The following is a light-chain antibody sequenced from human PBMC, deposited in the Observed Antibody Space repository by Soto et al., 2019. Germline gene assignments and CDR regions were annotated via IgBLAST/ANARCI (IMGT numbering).Light chain of an antibody. Sequence: EVVLTQSPATLTLSPGERATLSCRASQSVTSSLAWYQQKPVQAPRLLIYDSSNRSTGIPARFSGRASGTEVTPPISSLQSEDFTVYYCQQYNKWPLTFGQGTKVDIK. CDR3: QQYNKWPLT. V-gene: IGKV3-11*01. CDR1: QSVTSS. J-gene: IGKJ1*01. CDR2: DSS.